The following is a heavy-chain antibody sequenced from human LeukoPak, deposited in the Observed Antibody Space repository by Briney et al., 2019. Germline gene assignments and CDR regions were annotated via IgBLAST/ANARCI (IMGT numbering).Heavy chain of an antibody. Sequence: PGGSLRLSCAASGFTFSSYAMSWVRQAPGKGLEWVSAISGSGGSTYYADSAKGRFTISRDNSKNTLYLQMNSLRAEDTAAYYCVGTFTVFGVVSTIEWGQGTLVTVSS. V-gene: IGHV3-23*01. CDR1: GFTFSSYA. CDR2: ISGSGGST. D-gene: IGHD3-3*01. J-gene: IGHJ4*02. CDR3: VGTFTVFGVVSTIE.